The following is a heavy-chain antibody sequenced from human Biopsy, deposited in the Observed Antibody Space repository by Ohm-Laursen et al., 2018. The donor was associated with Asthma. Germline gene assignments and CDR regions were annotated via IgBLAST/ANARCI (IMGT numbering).Heavy chain of an antibody. Sequence: ASVKVSCKSLGGTFNTYVIGWVRQAPGQGLEWMGGINSVFGTTTYPQKFQDRVSITADDSTSTVYMELSSLRSEDTAVYYCARKAGSCISRTCYSLDFWGQGTLVTVSS. CDR3: ARKAGSCISRTCYSLDF. J-gene: IGHJ4*02. D-gene: IGHD2-2*01. CDR2: INSVFGTT. V-gene: IGHV1-69*13. CDR1: GGTFNTYV.